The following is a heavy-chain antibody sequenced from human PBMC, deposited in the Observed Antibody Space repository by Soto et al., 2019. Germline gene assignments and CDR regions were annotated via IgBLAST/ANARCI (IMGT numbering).Heavy chain of an antibody. CDR3: ARENSYFDY. Sequence: GASVKVSCTASGYTFRNFGISWVRQAPGQGLEWMGWISAYNANANYARKFQGRLTMTADTSTSTAYMELRSLRSDDTAVYYCARENSYFDYWGQGTLVTVSS. J-gene: IGHJ4*02. V-gene: IGHV1-18*01. CDR1: GYTFRNFG. CDR2: ISAYNANA.